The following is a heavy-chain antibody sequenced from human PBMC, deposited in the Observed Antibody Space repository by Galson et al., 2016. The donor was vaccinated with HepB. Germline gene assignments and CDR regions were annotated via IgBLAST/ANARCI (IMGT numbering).Heavy chain of an antibody. CDR1: GASVRNGNHY. V-gene: IGHV4-61*01. D-gene: IGHD3-22*01. J-gene: IGHJ4*02. CDR2: VHHRGST. CDR3: TRGLNFYDSRRDDS. Sequence: TLSLTCIVSGASVRNGNHYWSWIRQPPGTGLQWIGYVHHRGSTNYNPSLNGRVTISIDMSKNRFSLKLTSVTAADTAVYYCTRGLNFYDSRRDDSWGQGTPVAVSS.